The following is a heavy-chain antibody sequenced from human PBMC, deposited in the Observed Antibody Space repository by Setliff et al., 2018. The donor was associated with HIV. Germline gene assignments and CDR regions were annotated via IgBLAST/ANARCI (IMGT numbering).Heavy chain of an antibody. CDR3: ARGPPIVVVPAALLTFDY. V-gene: IGHV1-18*01. CDR2: ISAYNGNT. D-gene: IGHD2-2*01. Sequence: ASVKVSCKASGYTFTSYGISWVRQAPGQGLEWMGWISAYNGNTNYAPKLQGRVTMTTDTSTSTAYMELRSLRSDDTAVYYCARGPPIVVVPAALLTFDYWGQGTLVTVSS. CDR1: GYTFTSYG. J-gene: IGHJ4*02.